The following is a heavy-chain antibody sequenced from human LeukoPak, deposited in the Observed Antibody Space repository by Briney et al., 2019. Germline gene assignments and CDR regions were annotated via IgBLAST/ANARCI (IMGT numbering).Heavy chain of an antibody. J-gene: IGHJ3*02. CDR3: ARGSERRYYDSSLYAFDI. V-gene: IGHV4-39*07. CDR2: IYYSGST. D-gene: IGHD3-22*01. Sequence: SETLSLTCTVSGGSISSSSYYWGWIRQPPGKGLEWIGSIYYSGSTYYNPSLKSRVTISVDTSKNQFSLKLSSVTAADTAVYYCARGSERRYYDSSLYAFDIWGQGTMVTVSS. CDR1: GGSISSSSYY.